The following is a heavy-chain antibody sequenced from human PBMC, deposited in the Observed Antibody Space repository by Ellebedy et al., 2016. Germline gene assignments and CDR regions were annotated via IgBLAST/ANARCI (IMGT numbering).Heavy chain of an antibody. CDR2: ISAYNGNT. Sequence: ASVKVSXXASGYTFTSYGISWVRQAPGQGLEWMGWISAYNGNTNYAQKLQGRVTMTTDTSTSTAYMELRSLRSDDTAVYYCARVKVPPRDAPGVDYWGQGTLVTVSS. CDR1: GYTFTSYG. CDR3: ARVKVPPRDAPGVDY. D-gene: IGHD5-24*01. J-gene: IGHJ4*02. V-gene: IGHV1-18*01.